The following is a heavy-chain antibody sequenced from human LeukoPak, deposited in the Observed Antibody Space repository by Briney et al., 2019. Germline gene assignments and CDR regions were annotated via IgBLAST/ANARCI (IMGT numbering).Heavy chain of an antibody. CDR1: GFTLSNYE. J-gene: IGHJ5*02. CDR3: ARLSVSITRRFDL. Sequence: PGGSLRPSCAPSGFTLSNYEMNWVRLTPGKGLEWISYITKGGATVLYAESVKGRFTISRDNANSSLYLQMSSLRAEDTTVYFCARLSVSITRRFDLWGQGTLVTVSS. V-gene: IGHV3-48*03. D-gene: IGHD3-3*01. CDR2: ITKGGATV.